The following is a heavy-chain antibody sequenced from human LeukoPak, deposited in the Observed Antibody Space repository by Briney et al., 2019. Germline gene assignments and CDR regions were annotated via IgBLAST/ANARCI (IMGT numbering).Heavy chain of an antibody. CDR2: IYYSGST. D-gene: IGHD3-22*01. Sequence: SETLSLTCTVSGGPISSGGYYWSWIRQHPGKGLEWIGYIYYSGSTYYNPSLKSRVTISVDTSKNQFSLKLSSVTAADTAVYYCARGSYDSSGYQYYFDYWGQGTLVTVSS. CDR3: ARGSYDSSGYQYYFDY. CDR1: GGPISSGGYY. J-gene: IGHJ4*02. V-gene: IGHV4-31*03.